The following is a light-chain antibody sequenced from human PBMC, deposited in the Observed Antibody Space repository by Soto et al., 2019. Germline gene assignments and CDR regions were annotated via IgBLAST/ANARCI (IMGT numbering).Light chain of an antibody. CDR3: QQYYSTPIN. V-gene: IGKV4-1*01. CDR2: WAS. J-gene: IGKJ5*01. Sequence: DIVMTQSPDSLAVPLGERATINCKSSQSVLYSSNNKNYLAWYQQKSGQPPKLIIYWASTRESGVPDRFSGSGSATDFTLTISSMQAEDVAVYYCQQYYSTPINFGLGTRLEIK. CDR1: QSVLYSSNNKNY.